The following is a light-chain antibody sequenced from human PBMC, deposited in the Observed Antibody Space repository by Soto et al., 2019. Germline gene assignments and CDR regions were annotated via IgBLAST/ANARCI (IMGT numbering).Light chain of an antibody. J-gene: IGKJ1*01. V-gene: IGKV1-5*03. CDR2: KAS. Sequence: PSTLSASVGDRVTITCRASQSISDRLAWYQQKTGRAPEVLIYKASTLESGVPSRFSGSGSGTEFTLTISSLQPDDFATYYCQHYNSYSEAFGQGTKVDIK. CDR3: QHYNSYSEA. CDR1: QSISDR.